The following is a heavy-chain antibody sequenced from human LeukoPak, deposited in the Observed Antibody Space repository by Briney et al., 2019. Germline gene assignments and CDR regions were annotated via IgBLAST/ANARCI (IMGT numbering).Heavy chain of an antibody. D-gene: IGHD3-16*02. CDR2: IYHSGST. Sequence: SETLSLTCAVSGYSISSGYYWGWIRQPPGKGLEWIGSIYHSGSTYYNPSLKSRVTISVDTSKNQFSLKLSSVTAAATAVYYCASGWRYRARLIGYGGQGTLVTVSS. CDR1: GYSISSGYY. V-gene: IGHV4-38-2*01. CDR3: ASGWRYRARLIGY. J-gene: IGHJ4*02.